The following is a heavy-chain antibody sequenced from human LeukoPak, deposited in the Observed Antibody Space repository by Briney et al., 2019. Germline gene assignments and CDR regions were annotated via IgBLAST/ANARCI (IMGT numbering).Heavy chain of an antibody. Sequence: PSETLSLTCTVSGGSISSGSYYWRWIRQPAGKGLQWIGRIYTSGSTNYNPSLKSRVTISVDTSKNQFSLKLSSVTAAETAVYYCAREPPEVAARPGFDPWGQGTLVTVSS. D-gene: IGHD6-6*01. CDR1: GGSISSGSYY. CDR3: AREPPEVAARPGFDP. V-gene: IGHV4-61*02. J-gene: IGHJ5*02. CDR2: IYTSGST.